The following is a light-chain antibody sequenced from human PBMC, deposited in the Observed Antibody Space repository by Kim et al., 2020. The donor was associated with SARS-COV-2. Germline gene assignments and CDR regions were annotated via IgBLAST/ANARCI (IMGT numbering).Light chain of an antibody. V-gene: IGLV2-8*01. J-gene: IGLJ1*01. CDR1: SSDVGGYHF. CDR2: EVS. CDR3: SSYAGSNNV. Sequence: PGQSVTISCTGTSSDVGGYHFVSWYQQHPGKAPKLMIYEVSKRPSGVRDRFSGSKSGNTASLTVSGLQAEDEADYYCSSYAGSNNVFGTGTKVTVL.